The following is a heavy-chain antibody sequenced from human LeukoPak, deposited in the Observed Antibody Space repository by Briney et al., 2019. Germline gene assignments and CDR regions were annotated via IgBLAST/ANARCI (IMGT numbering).Heavy chain of an antibody. CDR3: AREQQLDHFDY. J-gene: IGHJ4*02. Sequence: SQTLSLTCAISGYSLSSNSAAWIWIRQSPSRCLEWLGRTYYRSRWYNDYAISVKSRITINPDTSKNQFSLQLNSVTPEDTAVYYCAREQQLDHFDYWGQGTLVTVSS. CDR1: GYSLSSNSAA. V-gene: IGHV6-1*01. D-gene: IGHD6-13*01. CDR2: TYYRSRWYN.